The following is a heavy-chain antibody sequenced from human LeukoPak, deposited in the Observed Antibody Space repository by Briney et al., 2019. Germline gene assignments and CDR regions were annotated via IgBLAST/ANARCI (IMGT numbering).Heavy chain of an antibody. J-gene: IGHJ3*02. CDR3: ARGGFCSGGSCHLTGAFDI. D-gene: IGHD2-15*01. CDR2: INPNSGGT. Sequence: ASVKVSCKASGGTFSSYAISWVRQAPGQGLEWMGWINPNSGGTNYAQKFQGRVTMTRDTSISTAYMELSRLRSDDTAVYYCARGGFCSGGSCHLTGAFDIWGQGTMVTVSS. V-gene: IGHV1-2*02. CDR1: GGTFSSYA.